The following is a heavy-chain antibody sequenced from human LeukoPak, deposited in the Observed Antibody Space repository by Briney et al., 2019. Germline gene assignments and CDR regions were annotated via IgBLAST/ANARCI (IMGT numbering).Heavy chain of an antibody. CDR1: GGSISSYY. CDR3: ARDSHYGDYYDAFDI. D-gene: IGHD4-17*01. J-gene: IGHJ3*02. Sequence: SETLSLTCTVSGGSISSYYWSWIRQPAGKGLEWIGRIYTSGSTNYNPSLKSRVTMSVDTSKNQFSLKLSSVTAADTAVYYCARDSHYGDYYDAFDIWGQGTTVTVSS. V-gene: IGHV4-4*07. CDR2: IYTSGST.